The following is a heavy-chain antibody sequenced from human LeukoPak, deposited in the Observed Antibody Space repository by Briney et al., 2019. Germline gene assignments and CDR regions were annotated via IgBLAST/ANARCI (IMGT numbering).Heavy chain of an antibody. CDR3: APRHCISKTCYLGFDL. Sequence: GGSLRLPCEACGFPLEEYAMRWVRQARGKGLVWISEISDTGEKTYYADAVKGRFMVSRDDARNTVYLQMGSLRVEDTAEYHCAPRHCISKTCYLGFDLWGRGVLVTVSS. D-gene: IGHD2-15*01. V-gene: IGHV3-23*01. CDR2: ISDTGEKT. J-gene: IGHJ4*02. CDR1: GFPLEEYA.